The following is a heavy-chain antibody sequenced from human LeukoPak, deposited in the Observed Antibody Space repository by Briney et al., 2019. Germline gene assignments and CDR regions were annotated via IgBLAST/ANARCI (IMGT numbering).Heavy chain of an antibody. V-gene: IGHV3-30*02. CDR1: GFTFSRFG. Sequence: GGSLRLSCAASGFTFSRFGMHWVRQAPGKGLEWVTFINYDGSKEYYADSVKGRFTISRDSSRNTLYLQMNSLRAEDTAVYYCAKDEVVPSYYYIDVWGKGTTVTVSS. CDR2: INYDGSKE. J-gene: IGHJ6*03. D-gene: IGHD2-2*01. CDR3: AKDEVVPSYYYIDV.